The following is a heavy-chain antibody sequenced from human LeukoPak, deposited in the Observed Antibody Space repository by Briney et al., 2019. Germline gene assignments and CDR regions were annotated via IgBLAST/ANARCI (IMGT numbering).Heavy chain of an antibody. CDR3: ARDHFFPLWGSGGAVAFFDY. CDR2: IKQDGTEK. V-gene: IGHV3-7*01. D-gene: IGHD6-19*01. Sequence: PGGSLRLSCAASGFTFTTYWMSWVRQAPGKGLEWVANIKQDGTEKYYVDSVKGRFTISRDNAKNSLYLRMNSLRAKDTAVYYCARDHFFPLWGSGGAVAFFDYWGQGTLVTVSS. CDR1: GFTFTTYW. J-gene: IGHJ4*02.